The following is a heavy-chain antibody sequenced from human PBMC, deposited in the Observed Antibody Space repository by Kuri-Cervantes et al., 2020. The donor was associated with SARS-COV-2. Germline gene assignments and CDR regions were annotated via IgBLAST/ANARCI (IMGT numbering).Heavy chain of an antibody. V-gene: IGHV3-30*02. D-gene: IGHD1-26*01. J-gene: IGHJ4*02. CDR2: IRYDGSNK. CDR1: GFTFSSYG. Sequence: GGSLRLSCAASGFTFSSYGMHWVRQAPGKGLEWVAFIRYDGSNKYYADSVKGRFTISRDNAKNSLYLQMNSLRAEDTAVYYCARQWELPNLGDFDYWGQGTLVTVSS. CDR3: ARQWELPNLGDFDY.